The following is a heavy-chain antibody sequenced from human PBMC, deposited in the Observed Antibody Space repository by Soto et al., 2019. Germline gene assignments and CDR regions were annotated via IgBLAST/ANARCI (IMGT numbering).Heavy chain of an antibody. D-gene: IGHD6-13*01. Sequence: SVKVSCKASGGTFSSYAISWVRQAPGQGLEWMGGIIPIFGTANYAQKFQGRVTITADESTSTAYMELSSLRSEDTAVYYCARFGSSWYKSLDYWGQGTLVTVSS. CDR3: ARFGSSWYKSLDY. CDR2: IIPIFGTA. CDR1: GGTFSSYA. J-gene: IGHJ4*02. V-gene: IGHV1-69*13.